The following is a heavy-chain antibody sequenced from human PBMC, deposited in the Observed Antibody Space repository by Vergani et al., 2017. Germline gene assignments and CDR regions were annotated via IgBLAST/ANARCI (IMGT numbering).Heavy chain of an antibody. J-gene: IGHJ6*03. D-gene: IGHD5-12*01. Sequence: QVLLVQSGAEVKKPGASVKVSCKASGYTFNSNYIHWVRQAPGQGLEWMGILNPSGGTTSYAQKFQGRVTMTRDTSTSTVYMELSSLIFEDTAVYYCARGGSRLRTANDYYMDVWGKGTTVTVSS. CDR2: LNPSGGTT. CDR1: GYTFNSNY. CDR3: ARGGSRLRTANDYYMDV. V-gene: IGHV1-46*02.